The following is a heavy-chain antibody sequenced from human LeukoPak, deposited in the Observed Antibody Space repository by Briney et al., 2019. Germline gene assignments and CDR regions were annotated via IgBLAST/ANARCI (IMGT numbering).Heavy chain of an antibody. CDR3: AKIGRATMIVAVPDASDP. Sequence: PGGSLRLSCAASGFTFSSYGMSWVRQAPGKGLEWVSAISGSGGSTYYADSVKGRFTISRDNSKNTLYLQMNSLRAEDTAVYYCAKIGRATMIVAVPDASDPWGQGTLVTVSS. CDR1: GFTFSSYG. CDR2: ISGSGGST. J-gene: IGHJ5*02. D-gene: IGHD3-22*01. V-gene: IGHV3-23*01.